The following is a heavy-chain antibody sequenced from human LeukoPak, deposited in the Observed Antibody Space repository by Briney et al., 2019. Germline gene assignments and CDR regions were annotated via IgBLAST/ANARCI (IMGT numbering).Heavy chain of an antibody. J-gene: IGHJ4*02. CDR1: GFTFSSYG. CDR2: IRYDGSNK. Sequence: GGSLRLSCAASGFTFSSYGMHWVRQAPGKGLEWGAFIRYDGSNKYYADSVKGRFTISRDNSKNTLYLQMNSLRAEDTAVYYFAKVPRPDGGNSPYWGQGTLVTVSS. CDR3: AKVPRPDGGNSPY. V-gene: IGHV3-30*02. D-gene: IGHD4-23*01.